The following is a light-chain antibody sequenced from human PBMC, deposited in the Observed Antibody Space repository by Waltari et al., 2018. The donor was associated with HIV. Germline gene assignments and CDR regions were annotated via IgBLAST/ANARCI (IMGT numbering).Light chain of an antibody. V-gene: IGKV1-5*01. CDR3: QQYHAYPVT. J-gene: IGKJ4*01. Sequence: DIQLPPSPATPSSSVDDRAPIPCRASQNINRWLAWYQQRPGKPPKFLIYQASSLESGVPSRFSGSGSGTLFTLTINSLQPADFATYYCQQYHAYPVTFGGGTKVESK. CDR2: QAS. CDR1: QNINRW.